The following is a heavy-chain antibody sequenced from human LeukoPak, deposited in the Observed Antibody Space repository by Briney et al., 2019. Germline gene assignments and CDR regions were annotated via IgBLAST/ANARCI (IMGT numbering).Heavy chain of an antibody. CDR1: GFIFSRYA. Sequence: GGSLRLSCAASGFIFSRYAMHWVRQAPGTGLEWVAVVWSDGAREYYIDSVKGRFTISRDNSKNTLYLQMNSLRAEDTAVYSCARGVAENGNPNYFDPWGRGTLVTVSS. J-gene: IGHJ5*02. CDR3: ARGVAENGNPNYFDP. CDR2: VWSDGARE. V-gene: IGHV3-33*01. D-gene: IGHD6-13*01.